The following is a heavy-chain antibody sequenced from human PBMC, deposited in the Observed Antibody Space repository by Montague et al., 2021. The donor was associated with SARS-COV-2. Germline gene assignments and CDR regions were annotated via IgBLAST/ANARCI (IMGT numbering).Heavy chain of an antibody. Sequence: PPLVKPTQTLALTCDFSGFSLSTSGVGVGWIRQPPGKALEWLALIYWDDDKRYSPSLKSRLTITKDTSKNQVVLTMTNMDPVDTATYYCARRITIYAFDIWGQGTMVTVSS. CDR2: IYWDDDK. V-gene: IGHV2-5*02. D-gene: IGHD3-3*01. J-gene: IGHJ3*02. CDR1: GFSLSTSGVG. CDR3: ARRITIYAFDI.